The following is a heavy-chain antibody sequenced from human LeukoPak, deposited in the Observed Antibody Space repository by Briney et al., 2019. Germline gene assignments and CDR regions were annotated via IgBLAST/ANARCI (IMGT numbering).Heavy chain of an antibody. V-gene: IGHV3-11*04. CDR2: ISSSGSTI. CDR1: GFTFSDYY. Sequence: GGSLRLSCAASGFTFSDYYMSWIRQAPGKGLEWVSYISSSGSTIYYADSVKGRFTISRDNSKNTLYLQMNSLRAEDTAVYYCARVKNGFDGNGYPYYYYYMDVWGRGTTVTVFS. CDR3: ARVKNGFDGNGYPYYYYYMDV. J-gene: IGHJ6*03. D-gene: IGHD3-22*01.